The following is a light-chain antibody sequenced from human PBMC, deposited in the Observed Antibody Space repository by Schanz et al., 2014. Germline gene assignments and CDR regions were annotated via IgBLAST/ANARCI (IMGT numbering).Light chain of an antibody. J-gene: IGLJ3*02. Sequence: QSALTQPASVSGSPGQSITISCSGTSSDVGGYNYVSWYQQHPGKAPKLLIYDVNNRPSGVSNRFSGSKSGKTASLTISGLQAEDEASYYCCSYAGSSTWVFGGGTKLTVL. V-gene: IGLV2-23*02. CDR1: SSDVGGYNY. CDR3: CSYAGSSTWV. CDR2: DVN.